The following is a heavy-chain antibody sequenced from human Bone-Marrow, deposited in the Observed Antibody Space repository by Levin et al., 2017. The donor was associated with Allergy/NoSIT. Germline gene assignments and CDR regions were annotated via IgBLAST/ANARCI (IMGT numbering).Heavy chain of an antibody. CDR1: GYTFTDKW. Sequence: KVSCKGSGYTFTDKWIGWVRQMPGKGLEWMGIIYPGDSDTKYSPSFQGQVTISADKSVNTAYLQWSSLQASDTAMYYCARLSGGVATTWFFDYWGQGTLVTVSS. J-gene: IGHJ4*02. V-gene: IGHV5-51*01. D-gene: IGHD2-21*02. CDR3: ARLSGGVATTWFFDY. CDR2: IYPGDSDT.